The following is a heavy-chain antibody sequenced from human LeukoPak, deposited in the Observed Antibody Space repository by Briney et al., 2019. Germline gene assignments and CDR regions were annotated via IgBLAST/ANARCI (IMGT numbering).Heavy chain of an antibody. D-gene: IGHD3-3*01. Sequence: ASVKVSCKASGYTFTSYDINWVRQATGQGLEWMGWMNSNSGNTGYAQKFQGRVTMTRNTSISTAYMELSSLRSEDTAVYYCARGFWSGYYEHYYYMDVWGKGTTVTVSS. CDR1: GYTFTSYD. V-gene: IGHV1-8*01. CDR2: MNSNSGNT. J-gene: IGHJ6*03. CDR3: ARGFWSGYYEHYYYMDV.